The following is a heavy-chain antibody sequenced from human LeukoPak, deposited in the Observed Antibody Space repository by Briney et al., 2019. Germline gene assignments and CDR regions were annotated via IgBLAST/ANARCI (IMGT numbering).Heavy chain of an antibody. CDR2: IYHSGST. J-gene: IGHJ4*02. D-gene: IGHD1-26*01. V-gene: IGHV4-30-2*01. Sequence: PSETLSLTCAVSGGSISSGGYSWSWIRQPPGKGLEWIGYIYHSGSTYYNPSLKSRVTISVDRSKNQFSLKLSSVTAADTAVYYCAREGALPTLFDYWGQGTLVTVSS. CDR3: AREGALPTLFDY. CDR1: GGSISSGGYS.